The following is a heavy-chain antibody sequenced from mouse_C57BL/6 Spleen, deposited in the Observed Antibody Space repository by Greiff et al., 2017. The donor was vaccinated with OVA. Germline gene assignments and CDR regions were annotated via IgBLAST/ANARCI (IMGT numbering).Heavy chain of an antibody. J-gene: IGHJ2*01. CDR2: ISYDGSN. D-gene: IGHD1-1*01. CDR1: GYSITSGYY. V-gene: IGHV3-6*01. Sequence: ESGPGLVKPSQSLSLTCSVTGYSITSGYYWNWIRQFPGNKLEWMGYISYDGSNNYNPSLKNRISITRDTSKNQFFLKLNSVTTEDTATYYCARDPTVYFDYWGQGTTLTVSS. CDR3: ARDPTVYFDY.